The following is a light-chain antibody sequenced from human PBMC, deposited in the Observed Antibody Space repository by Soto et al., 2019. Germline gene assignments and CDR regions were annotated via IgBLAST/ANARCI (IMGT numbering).Light chain of an antibody. CDR3: QQYGSSRWT. CDR2: GAS. Sequence: EIVLTQSPGTLSLSPGERATLSCRASQNVSSSYLAWYQQKPGQAPRLLIYGASSRATGIPDRFSGSGSGTDFTLTISRLEPEDFAVYYCQQYGSSRWTFGQGTKVDI. J-gene: IGKJ1*01. V-gene: IGKV3-20*01. CDR1: QNVSSSY.